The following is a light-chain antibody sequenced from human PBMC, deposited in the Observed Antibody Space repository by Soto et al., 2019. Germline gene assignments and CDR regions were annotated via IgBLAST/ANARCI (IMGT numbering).Light chain of an antibody. CDR2: EAS. CDR3: QQYGRSPTT. Sequence: GGTVTITCRASRSISSWLAWYQQKPGIPPKLLIYEASTLQSGVPSRFSGRQYGTDFTLTISRLEPEDFAVYYCQQYGRSPTTFGQGTKVDIK. V-gene: IGKV1-5*03. J-gene: IGKJ1*01. CDR1: RSISSW.